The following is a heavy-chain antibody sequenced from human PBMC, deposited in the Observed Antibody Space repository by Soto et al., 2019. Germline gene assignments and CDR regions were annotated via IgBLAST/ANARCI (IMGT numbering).Heavy chain of an antibody. CDR3: ARGPDIITMVRGVPMNVWFDP. D-gene: IGHD3-10*01. Sequence: PGWSLILSCAASGFTFSSYQMNWVRQAPGKWLEWVSSISSSSSYIYYADSVKVRFTISRDNAKNSLYLQMNSLRAEDTAVYYCARGPDIITMVRGVPMNVWFDPWGQGTLVTVSS. CDR2: ISSSSSYI. J-gene: IGHJ5*02. CDR1: GFTFSSYQ. V-gene: IGHV3-21*01.